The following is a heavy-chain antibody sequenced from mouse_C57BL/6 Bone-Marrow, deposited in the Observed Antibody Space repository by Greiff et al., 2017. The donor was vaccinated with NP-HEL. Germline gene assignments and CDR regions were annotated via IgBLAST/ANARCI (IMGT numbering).Heavy chain of an antibody. CDR3: ARGYYGSTLYYAMDY. CDR2: IDPSDSYT. V-gene: IGHV1-59*01. CDR1: GYTFTSYW. D-gene: IGHD1-1*01. Sequence: QVQLQQPGAELVRPGTSVKLSCKASGYTFTSYWMHWVKQRPGQGLEWIGVIDPSDSYTNYNQKFTGKATLTVDTSSSTAYMQLSSLTSEDSAVYYCARGYYGSTLYYAMDYWGQGTSVTVSS. J-gene: IGHJ4*01.